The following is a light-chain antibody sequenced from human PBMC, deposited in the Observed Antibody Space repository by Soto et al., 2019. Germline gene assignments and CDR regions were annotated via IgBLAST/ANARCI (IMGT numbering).Light chain of an antibody. CDR2: EVT. Sequence: QSALTQPASVSGSPGQSITISCTGTTSDVGHYNYVSWYQQHPGKAPKLLIYEVTNRPSGISNRFSGSKSGNTASLTISGLQADDEADYYCSSYTSTSTLNVFGTGTKLTVL. CDR1: TSDVGHYNY. CDR3: SSYTSTSTLNV. J-gene: IGLJ1*01. V-gene: IGLV2-14*01.